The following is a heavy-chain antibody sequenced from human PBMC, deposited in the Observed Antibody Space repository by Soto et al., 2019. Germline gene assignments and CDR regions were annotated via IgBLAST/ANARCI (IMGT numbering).Heavy chain of an antibody. D-gene: IGHD3-22*01. CDR3: AHRSYYYDSSGYQFDY. V-gene: IGHV2-5*02. CDR1: GFSLSTSGVG. Sequence: SGPTLVNPTQTLTLTCPFSGFSLSTSGVGVGWIRQPPGKALEWLALIYWDDDKRYSPSLKSRLTITKDTSKNQVVLTMTNMDPVDTATYYCAHRSYYYDSSGYQFDYWGQGTLVTVSS. CDR2: IYWDDDK. J-gene: IGHJ4*02.